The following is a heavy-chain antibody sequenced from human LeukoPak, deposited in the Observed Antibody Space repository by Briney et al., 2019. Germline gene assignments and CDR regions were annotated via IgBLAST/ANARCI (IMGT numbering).Heavy chain of an antibody. CDR2: MNPNRGNT. J-gene: IGHJ4*02. D-gene: IGHD1-20*01. Sequence: ASVKVSCKASGYTFTSYDINWVRQATGQGLEWMGWMNPNRGNTGYAQKFQGRVTMTRNTSISTAYMELSSLRSEDTAVYYCARGITLLNAFDYWGQGTLVTVSS. V-gene: IGHV1-8*01. CDR3: ARGITLLNAFDY. CDR1: GYTFTSYD.